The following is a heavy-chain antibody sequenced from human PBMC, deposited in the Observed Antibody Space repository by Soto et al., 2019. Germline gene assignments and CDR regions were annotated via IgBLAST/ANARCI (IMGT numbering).Heavy chain of an antibody. D-gene: IGHD3-16*01. CDR2: INQDGSGK. V-gene: IGHV3-7*01. Sequence: PGGSLRLSCAASGFTFSDSWMDWARQVPGKGPEWVAKINQDGSGKNYVDSVKGRFTISRDNAKNSLYLQMNSLRAEDTAVYYCASLGRHGGAQGNTVNLSS. CDR1: GFTFSDSW. CDR3: ASLGRHG. J-gene: IGHJ6*02.